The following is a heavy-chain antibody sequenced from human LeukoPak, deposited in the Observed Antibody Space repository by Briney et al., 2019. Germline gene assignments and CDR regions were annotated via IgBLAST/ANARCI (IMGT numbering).Heavy chain of an antibody. CDR1: GGSISSGGYS. Sequence: PSQTLSLTCAVSGGSISSGGYSWSWIRQPPGKGLEWIGYIYHSGSTYYNPSLKSRVTISVDRSKNQFSLKLSSVTAADTAVYYCARTDPGDWFDPWGQGTLVTVSS. D-gene: IGHD3-10*01. CDR3: ARTDPGDWFDP. CDR2: IYHSGST. V-gene: IGHV4-30-2*01. J-gene: IGHJ5*02.